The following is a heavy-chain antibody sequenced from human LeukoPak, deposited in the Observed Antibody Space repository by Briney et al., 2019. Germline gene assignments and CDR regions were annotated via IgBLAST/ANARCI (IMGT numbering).Heavy chain of an antibody. CDR2: IYYSGST. D-gene: IGHD2-15*01. J-gene: IGHJ4*02. CDR3: AREYCSGGSCLIDY. Sequence: SETLSLTCTVSGGSISSYYWGWIRQPPGKGLEWIGYIYYSGSTNYNPSLKSRVTISVDTSKNQFSLKLSSVTAADTAFYYCAREYCSGGSCLIDYWGQGTLVTVSS. V-gene: IGHV4-59*01. CDR1: GGSISSYY.